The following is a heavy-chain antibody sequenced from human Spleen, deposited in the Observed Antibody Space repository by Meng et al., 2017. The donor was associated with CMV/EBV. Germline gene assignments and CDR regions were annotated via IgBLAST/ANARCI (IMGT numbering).Heavy chain of an antibody. CDR1: GGAISSGYY. CDR3: ARLRWNGDFVI. V-gene: IGHV4-31*03. D-gene: IGHD4-17*01. Sequence: CTVPGGAISSGYYWSGIRQHPEKRLEWLGNIYFSGKTNYNPSLQSRVTISLDTSRNQFSLQLTSVTAADTALYYCARLRWNGDFVIWGQGTLVTVSS. CDR2: IYFSGKT. J-gene: IGHJ4*02.